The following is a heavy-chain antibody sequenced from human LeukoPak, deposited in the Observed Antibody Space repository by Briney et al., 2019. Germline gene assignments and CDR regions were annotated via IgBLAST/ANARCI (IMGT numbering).Heavy chain of an antibody. Sequence: GGSLRLSCAASGFTFGYYWMTWVRQAPGKGLEWVAYIKQDGGERYYVDSVKGRFTISRDNAKNSLYLQMNSLRAEDTAVYYCARYYDSSGYSEGFDIWGQGTMVTVSS. CDR1: GFTFGYYW. CDR2: IKQDGGER. CDR3: ARYYDSSGYSEGFDI. J-gene: IGHJ3*02. V-gene: IGHV3-7*01. D-gene: IGHD3-22*01.